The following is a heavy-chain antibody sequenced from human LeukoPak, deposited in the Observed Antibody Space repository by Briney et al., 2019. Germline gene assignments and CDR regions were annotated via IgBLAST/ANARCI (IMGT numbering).Heavy chain of an antibody. CDR1: GFTFSSYA. CDR2: ISGSGGST. Sequence: PGGSLRLSCAASGFTFSSYAMSWVRQAPGKGLEWVSAISGSGGSTYYADSVKGRFTISRDNSKNTLYLQVNSLRAEDTAVYYCAKDLRYSSSWNYYYGMDVWGQGTTVTVSS. CDR3: AKDLRYSSSWNYYYGMDV. V-gene: IGHV3-23*01. J-gene: IGHJ6*02. D-gene: IGHD6-13*01.